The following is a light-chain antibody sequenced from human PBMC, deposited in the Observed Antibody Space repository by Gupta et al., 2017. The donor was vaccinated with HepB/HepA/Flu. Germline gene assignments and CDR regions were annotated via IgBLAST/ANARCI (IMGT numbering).Light chain of an antibody. CDR3: QQYDNLPSFT. CDR2: DAS. CDR1: QDISNY. J-gene: IGKJ3*01. V-gene: IGKV1-33*01. Sequence: DIQMTQSPSSLSASVGDRVTITCQASQDISNYLNWYQQKPGKAPKLLIYDASNLETGVPSRFSGSGSGTDFTFTISSLQPEDIATYYWQQYDNLPSFTFGPGTKVDIK.